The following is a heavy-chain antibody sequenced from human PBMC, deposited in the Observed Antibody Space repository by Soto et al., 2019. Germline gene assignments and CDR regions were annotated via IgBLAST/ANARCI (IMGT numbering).Heavy chain of an antibody. CDR2: IGTAGDT. Sequence: LRLSCSASGFTFSSYDMHWVRQGPGKGLEWVSAIGTAGDTNYAGSVKGRFTISRENAKNSLYLQMSSLRAGDTAIYFCARAIGPTLFDYWGQGTLVTVSS. J-gene: IGHJ4*02. CDR3: ARAIGPTLFDY. CDR1: GFTFSSYD. V-gene: IGHV3-13*04. D-gene: IGHD3-22*01.